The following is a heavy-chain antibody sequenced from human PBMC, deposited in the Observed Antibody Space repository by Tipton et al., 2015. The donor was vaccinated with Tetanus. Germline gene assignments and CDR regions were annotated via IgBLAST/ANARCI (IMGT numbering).Heavy chain of an antibody. Sequence: WIRQPPGQGLEWLGYIYQTDSTYYNPSVRSRLTLSLQRSKNQVSLKLSSVTAADTAVYYCVRGRGLGAYSFGFEYWGQGALVTVSS. J-gene: IGHJ4*02. D-gene: IGHD5-12*01. V-gene: IGHV4-30-2*01. CDR2: IYQTDST. CDR3: VRGRGLGAYSFGFEY.